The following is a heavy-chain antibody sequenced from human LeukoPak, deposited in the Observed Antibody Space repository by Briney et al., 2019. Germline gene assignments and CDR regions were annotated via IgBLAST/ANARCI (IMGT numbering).Heavy chain of an antibody. V-gene: IGHV4-4*02. CDR2: IFHIGVT. CDR3: ARGGRSAFDV. Sequence: SETLSLTCAVSGGPISSDHWWSWVRQPPGKSLEWIGEIFHIGVTNYKPSLKSRVSMSVDKSRHQFSLNLRSMTAADTAVYFCARGGRSAFDVWGPGTKVIVSS. J-gene: IGHJ3*01. CDR1: GGPISSDHW.